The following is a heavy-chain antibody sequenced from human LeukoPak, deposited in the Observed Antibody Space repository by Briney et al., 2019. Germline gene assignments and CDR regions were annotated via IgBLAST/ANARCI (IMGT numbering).Heavy chain of an antibody. CDR3: ARDPIYYYDSSGYGPSDAFDI. CDR1: GFTFSSDS. D-gene: IGHD3-22*01. CDR2: ISSSSSYI. J-gene: IGHJ3*02. V-gene: IGHV3-21*01. Sequence: PGGSLRLSCAASGFTFSSDSMNWVRQAPGKGLEWVSSISSSSSYIYYADSVKGRFTISRDNAKNSLYLQMNSLRAEDTAVYYCARDPIYYYDSSGYGPSDAFDIWGQGTMVTVSS.